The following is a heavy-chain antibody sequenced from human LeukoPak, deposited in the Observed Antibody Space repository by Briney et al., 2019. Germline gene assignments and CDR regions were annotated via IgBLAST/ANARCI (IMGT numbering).Heavy chain of an antibody. Sequence: ASVKVSCKASGFTFTSSAVQWVRQARGQRLEWIGWIVVGSGNTNYAQKFQERVTITRDMSTSTAYMELSSLRSEDTAVYYCAAAFYYDFYMDVWGKGTTVTVSS. J-gene: IGHJ6*03. CDR1: GFTFTSSA. V-gene: IGHV1-58*01. CDR2: IVVGSGNT. CDR3: AAAFYYDFYMDV. D-gene: IGHD3-3*01.